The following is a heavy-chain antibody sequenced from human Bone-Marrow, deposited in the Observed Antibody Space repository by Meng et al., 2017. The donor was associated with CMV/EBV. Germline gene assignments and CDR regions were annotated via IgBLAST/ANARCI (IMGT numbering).Heavy chain of an antibody. Sequence: ASVKVSCKASGYTFTSYGISWVRQDPGQGLEWMGWINVYNGKRDYAQKFNVRVTMTTDTSTSTAYMELRSLRSDDTATYYWARERGYCSSINCLKEGMDVWGQGSTVTFSS. CDR3: ARERGYCSSINCLKEGMDV. V-gene: IGHV1-18*01. J-gene: IGHJ6*02. CDR2: INVYNGKR. CDR1: GYTFTSYG. D-gene: IGHD2-2*01.